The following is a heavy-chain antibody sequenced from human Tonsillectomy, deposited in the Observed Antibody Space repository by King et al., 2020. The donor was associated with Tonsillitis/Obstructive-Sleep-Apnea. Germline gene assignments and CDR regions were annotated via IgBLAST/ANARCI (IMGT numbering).Heavy chain of an antibody. CDR1: GFTFSNYG. Sequence: VQLVESGGGVVQPGRSLRLSCAASGFTFSNYGMHWVRQAPGKGLEWVAVISYDGSDKYYADSVKGRFTISRDNSKNTLYVEMNSLRAEDTAVYYCAKASGSYFLRDAFDIWGXGKMVTVSS. CDR3: AKASGSYFLRDAFDI. V-gene: IGHV3-30*18. J-gene: IGHJ3*02. CDR2: ISYDGSDK. D-gene: IGHD1-26*01.